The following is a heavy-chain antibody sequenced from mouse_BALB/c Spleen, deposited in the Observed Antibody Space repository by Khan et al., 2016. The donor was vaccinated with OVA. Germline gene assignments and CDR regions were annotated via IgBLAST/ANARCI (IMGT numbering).Heavy chain of an antibody. CDR3: ARGWDWYFDV. D-gene: IGHD3-3*01. Sequence: EVQLQESGGGLVQPGGSMKLSCVASGFTFSNYWMNWVRQSPEKGFEWVAEIRLKSNIYASHYEVSVRGGFTMSRADSRSCVHLQMLNYGADDTDIYDCARGWDWYFDVWGAGTTVTVSS. CDR2: IRLKSNIYAS. J-gene: IGHJ1*01. CDR1: GFTFSNYW. V-gene: IGHV6-6*02.